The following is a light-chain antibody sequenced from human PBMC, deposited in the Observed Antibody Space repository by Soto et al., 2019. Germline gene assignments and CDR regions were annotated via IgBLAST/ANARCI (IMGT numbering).Light chain of an antibody. J-gene: IGLJ3*02. CDR2: DND. CDR1: RSNIGNNA. Sequence: QSVLTQPPSVSAAPGQKVTVSCSGSRSNIGNNAVAWYQHLPGTAPKLLIYDNDKRPSGISDRFSASKSGTSATLAITGLQTGDEADYYCEIWDSSLSAGVFGGGTKLTVL. V-gene: IGLV1-51*01. CDR3: EIWDSSLSAGV.